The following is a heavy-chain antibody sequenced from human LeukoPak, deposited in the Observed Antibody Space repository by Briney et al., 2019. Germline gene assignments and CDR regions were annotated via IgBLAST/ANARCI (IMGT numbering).Heavy chain of an antibody. D-gene: IGHD5-12*01. Sequence: PGGSLRLSCSASGFTFSTYCMNWVRQAPGKGLEWVSSISSSSSYIYYGDSVKGRFTISRDNAKDSLYPQMNSLRAEDTAVYYCARDYENYWGQGTLVTVSS. CDR1: GFTFSTYC. CDR2: ISSSSSYI. J-gene: IGHJ4*02. V-gene: IGHV3-21*01. CDR3: ARDYENY.